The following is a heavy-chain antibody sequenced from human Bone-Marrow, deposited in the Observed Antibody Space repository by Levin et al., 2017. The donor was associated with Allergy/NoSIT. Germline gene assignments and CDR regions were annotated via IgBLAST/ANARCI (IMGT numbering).Heavy chain of an antibody. CDR3: WRTGTFDS. CDR1: GDSVSSTSAA. Sequence: SQTLSLTCAISGDSVSSTSAAWNWIRQSPSRGLEWLGRTYYRSKWFNGYAVSVKSRITINADTSKNQFSLQLNSVTPEDTAVYYCWRTGTFDSWGQGTLVTVSS. D-gene: IGHD1-1*01. J-gene: IGHJ4*02. V-gene: IGHV6-1*01. CDR2: TYYRSKWFN.